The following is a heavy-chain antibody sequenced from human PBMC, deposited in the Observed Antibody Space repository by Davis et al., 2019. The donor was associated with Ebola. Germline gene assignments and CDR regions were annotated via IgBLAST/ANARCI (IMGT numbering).Heavy chain of an antibody. CDR3: AKDGEEWLLSYYYMDV. D-gene: IGHD3-3*01. J-gene: IGHJ6*03. Sequence: GESLKISCAASGFTFSDYAMNWVRQAPGKGLEWVSYISSSSSTIYYADSVKGRFTISRDNSKNTLYLQMNSLRAEDTAVYYCAKDGEEWLLSYYYMDVWGKGTTVTVSS. CDR1: GFTFSDYA. CDR2: ISSSSSTI. V-gene: IGHV3-48*01.